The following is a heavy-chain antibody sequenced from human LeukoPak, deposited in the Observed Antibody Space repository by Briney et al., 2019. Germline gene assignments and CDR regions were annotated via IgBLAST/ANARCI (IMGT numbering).Heavy chain of an antibody. CDR3: ARGFTSGWYANWFDP. V-gene: IGHV1-8*01. Sequence: GASVKVSCKASGYTLTSYDINWVRQATGQGLEWMGWMNPNSGNTGYVEKFQGRVNMTRDASISTAYMELSSLRSEDTAVYYCARGFTSGWYANWFDPWGQGTLVTVSS. D-gene: IGHD6-19*01. J-gene: IGHJ5*02. CDR1: GYTLTSYD. CDR2: MNPNSGNT.